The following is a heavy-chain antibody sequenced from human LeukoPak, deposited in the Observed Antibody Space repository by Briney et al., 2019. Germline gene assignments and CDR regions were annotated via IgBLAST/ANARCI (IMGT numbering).Heavy chain of an antibody. CDR3: ARLLLGDIVVVPAAPYFDY. CDR1: GGSISSSSYY. D-gene: IGHD2-2*01. J-gene: IGHJ4*02. CDR2: IYYSGST. Sequence: SETLSLTCTVSGGSISSSSYYWGWIRQPPGKGLEWIGSIYYSGSTYYNPSLKIRVTISVDTSKNQFSLKLSSVTAADTAVYYCARLLLGDIVVVPAAPYFDYWGQGTLVTVSS. V-gene: IGHV4-39*01.